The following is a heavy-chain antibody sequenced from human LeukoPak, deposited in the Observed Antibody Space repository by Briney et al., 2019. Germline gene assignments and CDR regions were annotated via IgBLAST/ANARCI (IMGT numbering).Heavy chain of an antibody. D-gene: IGHD1-26*01. V-gene: IGHV4-59*01. Sequence: SETLSPTCTASGGSISSYYWSWIRQPPGKGLEWIGYIYYSGSTNYNPSLKSRVTISVDTSRNQFSLKLSSVTAADTAVYYCARRGANSGSYSHFDLWGRGTLVTVSS. CDR1: GGSISSYY. J-gene: IGHJ2*01. CDR2: IYYSGST. CDR3: ARRGANSGSYSHFDL.